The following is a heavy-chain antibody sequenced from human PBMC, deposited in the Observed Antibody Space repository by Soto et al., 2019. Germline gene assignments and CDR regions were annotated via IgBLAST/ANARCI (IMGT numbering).Heavy chain of an antibody. Sequence: PGGFLRLSFTAFDTGFPGNWLSGFARSPGKGLKGWANVKQGGSEKYYVDSVKGRFTISRDNAKNSLYLQMNSLRAEDTAVYYCARDRYSSSWPVRGTYYYGMDVWGQGTTVTVSS. V-gene: IGHV3-7*01. D-gene: IGHD6-13*01. CDR2: VKQGGSEK. CDR3: ARDRYSSSWPVRGTYYYGMDV. CDR1: DTGFPGNW. J-gene: IGHJ6*02.